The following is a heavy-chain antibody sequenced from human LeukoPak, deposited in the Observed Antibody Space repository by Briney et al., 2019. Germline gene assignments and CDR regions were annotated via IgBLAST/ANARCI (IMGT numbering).Heavy chain of an antibody. CDR1: GGSVSSGSYY. D-gene: IGHD6-19*01. CDR3: ARHWKIIAVAGMLRYYFDY. J-gene: IGHJ4*02. V-gene: IGHV4-61*02. CDR2: IYTSGST. Sequence: KPSQTLSLTCTVSGGSVSSGSYYWSWIRQPAGKGLEWTGRIYTSGSTNYNPSLKSRVTISVDTSKNQFSLKLSSVTAADTAVYYCARHWKIIAVAGMLRYYFDYWGQGTLVTVSS.